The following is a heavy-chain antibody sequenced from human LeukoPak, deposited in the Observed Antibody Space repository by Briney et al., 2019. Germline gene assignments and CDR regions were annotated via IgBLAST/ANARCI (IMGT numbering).Heavy chain of an antibody. Sequence: PGGSLRLSCVASGFTFSSYAMSWVRQAPGKGLEWVSAISGSGGSTYYADSVKGRFSISRDNAKSSLYLQMNSLRVEDTAVYYCALLAVASDFDYWGQGALVTVSS. CDR2: ISGSGGST. CDR3: ALLAVASDFDY. J-gene: IGHJ4*02. CDR1: GFTFSSYA. D-gene: IGHD6-19*01. V-gene: IGHV3-23*01.